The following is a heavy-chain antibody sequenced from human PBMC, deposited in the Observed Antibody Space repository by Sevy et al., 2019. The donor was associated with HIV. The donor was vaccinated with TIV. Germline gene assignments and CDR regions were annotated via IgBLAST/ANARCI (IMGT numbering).Heavy chain of an antibody. Sequence: SETLSLTCTVSGGSISSYYWSWIRQPPGKGLEWIGYIYYSGSTNYNPSLKSRVTISVDTSKNQFSLKLSSVTAADTAVYYGAVGGDSSGWLGWGYYYYGMDVWGQGTTVTVSS. CDR1: GGSISSYY. D-gene: IGHD6-19*01. CDR2: IYYSGST. J-gene: IGHJ6*02. CDR3: AVGGDSSGWLGWGYYYYGMDV. V-gene: IGHV4-59*01.